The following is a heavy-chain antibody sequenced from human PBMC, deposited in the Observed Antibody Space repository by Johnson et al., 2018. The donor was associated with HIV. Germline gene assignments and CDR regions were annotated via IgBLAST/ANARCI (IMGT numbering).Heavy chain of an antibody. CDR2: IWYDGSNK. CDR3: ARGRDSSGFNDAFDI. D-gene: IGHD3-22*01. Sequence: QMLLVESGGGVVQPGRSLRLSCAASGFTFSSYGMHWVRQAPGKGLEWVAVIWYDGSNKYYADSVKGRFTISRDNSKNTLYLQMNSLRAEDTAVYYCARGRDSSGFNDAFDIWGQGTMVTVSS. J-gene: IGHJ3*02. V-gene: IGHV3-33*01. CDR1: GFTFSSYG.